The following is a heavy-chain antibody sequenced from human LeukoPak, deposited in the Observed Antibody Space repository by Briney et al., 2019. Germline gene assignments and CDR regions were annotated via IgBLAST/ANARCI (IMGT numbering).Heavy chain of an antibody. Sequence: SATLSLTCDVYGGSFRGYYWSWIRQPPGKGLEWIGEINRSGSTNYNPSLQSRVAISVNTSKNQFSLKLSSVTAADTAVYYCARGIAVAGYFDQWGQGTMVTVSS. CDR1: GGSFRGYY. D-gene: IGHD6-19*01. CDR2: INRSGST. J-gene: IGHJ4*02. V-gene: IGHV4-34*01. CDR3: ARGIAVAGYFDQ.